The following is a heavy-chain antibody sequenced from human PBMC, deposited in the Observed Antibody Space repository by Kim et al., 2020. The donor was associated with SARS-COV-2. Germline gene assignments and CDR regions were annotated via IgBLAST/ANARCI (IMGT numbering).Heavy chain of an antibody. CDR3: ARHPKGGWIDY. Sequence: TGYAQKCQGRVTMTRDTSRGTAYMELSSLRSEDTAVYYCARHPKGGWIDYWGQGTLVTVSS. CDR2: T. D-gene: IGHD1-26*01. J-gene: IGHJ4*02. V-gene: IGHV1-8*01.